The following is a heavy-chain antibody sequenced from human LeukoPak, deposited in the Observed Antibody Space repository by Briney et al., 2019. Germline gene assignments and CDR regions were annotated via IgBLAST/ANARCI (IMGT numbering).Heavy chain of an antibody. CDR1: GFTFSSYG. Sequence: SGGSLRLSCAASGFTFSSYGMHWVRQAPGKGLEWVAFIRYDGSNKYYADSVKGRFTISRDNSKNTLYLQMNSLRAEDTAVYYCAKDHFPDPVGDVWGKGTTVTISS. V-gene: IGHV3-30*02. CDR2: IRYDGSNK. J-gene: IGHJ6*04. CDR3: AKDHFPDPVGDV.